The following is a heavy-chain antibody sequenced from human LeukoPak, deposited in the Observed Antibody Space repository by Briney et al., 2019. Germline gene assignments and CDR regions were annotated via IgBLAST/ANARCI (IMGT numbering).Heavy chain of an antibody. CDR1: GYSFTSYW. Sequence: GESLKISCKGSGYSFTSYWIGWVRPMPGKGLEWMGIIYPGESDTRYSPSFQGQVTISADKSISTAYLQWSSLKASDTAMYYCASHPRDSYGYYNYWGQGTLVTVSS. CDR3: ASHPRDSYGYYNY. CDR2: IYPGESDT. J-gene: IGHJ4*02. V-gene: IGHV5-51*01. D-gene: IGHD5-18*01.